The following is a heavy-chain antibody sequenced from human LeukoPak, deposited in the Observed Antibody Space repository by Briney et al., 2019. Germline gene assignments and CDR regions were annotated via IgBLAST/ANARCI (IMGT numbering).Heavy chain of an antibody. CDR2: FDPEDGET. CDR1: GFTLSTNA. V-gene: IGHV1-24*01. Sequence: GGSLRLSCLTSGFTLSTNAMSWVRQAPGKGLEWMGGFDPEDGETIYAQKFQGRVTMTEDTSTDTAYMELSSLRSEDTAVYYCATAKDRCSGGSCYDFDYWGQGTLVTVSS. J-gene: IGHJ4*02. D-gene: IGHD2-15*01. CDR3: ATAKDRCSGGSCYDFDY.